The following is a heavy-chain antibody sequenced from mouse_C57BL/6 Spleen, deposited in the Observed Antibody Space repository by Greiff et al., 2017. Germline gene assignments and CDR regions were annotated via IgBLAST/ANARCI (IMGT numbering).Heavy chain of an antibody. CDR2: INPGSGGT. CDR3: ARGGIYYGNLYAMDY. J-gene: IGHJ4*01. D-gene: IGHD2-1*01. CDR1: GYAFTNYL. V-gene: IGHV1-54*01. Sequence: VKLQESGAELVRPGTSVKVSCKASGYAFTNYLIEWVKQRPGQGLEWIGVINPGSGGTNYNEKFKGKATLTADKSSSTAYMQLSSLTSEDSAVYFCARGGIYYGNLYAMDYWGQGTSVTVSS.